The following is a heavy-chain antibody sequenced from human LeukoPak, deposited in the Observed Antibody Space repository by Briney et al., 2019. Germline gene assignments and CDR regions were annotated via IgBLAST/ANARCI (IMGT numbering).Heavy chain of an antibody. J-gene: IGHJ4*02. CDR3: AQPEVNYDSSGYPTYYFDY. CDR2: ISYDGSNK. D-gene: IGHD3-22*01. V-gene: IGHV3-30-3*01. CDR1: GFTFSSYA. Sequence: PGRSLRLSCAASGFTFSSYAMPWVRQAPGKGLEWVAVISYDGSNKYYADSVKGRFTISRDNSKNTLYLQMNSLRAEDTAVYYCAQPEVNYDSSGYPTYYFDYWGQGTLVTVSS.